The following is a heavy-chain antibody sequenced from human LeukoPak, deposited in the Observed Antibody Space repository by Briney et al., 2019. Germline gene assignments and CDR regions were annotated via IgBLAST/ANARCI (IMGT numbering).Heavy chain of an antibody. CDR3: ARESADYVSESFSGF. J-gene: IGHJ4*02. V-gene: IGHV4-59*12. D-gene: IGHD3-16*01. CDR1: GGSMKDYY. Sequence: SETLSLTCTVSGGSMKDYYWSWIRQPPGKGLEWIAYINDNGHSGYNPALESRVTISVDTSKNHFSLRLRSVTAADTAVYYCARESADYVSESFSGFWGTGILVTVSS. CDR2: INDNGHS.